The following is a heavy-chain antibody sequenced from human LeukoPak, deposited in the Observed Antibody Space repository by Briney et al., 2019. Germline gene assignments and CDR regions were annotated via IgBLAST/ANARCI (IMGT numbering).Heavy chain of an antibody. CDR1: GFTFSAYS. CDR3: ARDPGYSSGYYYGTHDAFDI. D-gene: IGHD3-22*01. Sequence: GGSLRLSCAASGFTFSAYSMNWVRQAPGKALDWVSYISSRSFTIYYADSVKGRFTISRDNAKNSLYLQMNSLRAEDTAVYYCARDPGYSSGYYYGTHDAFDIWGQGTMVTVSS. CDR2: ISSRSFTI. J-gene: IGHJ3*02. V-gene: IGHV3-48*04.